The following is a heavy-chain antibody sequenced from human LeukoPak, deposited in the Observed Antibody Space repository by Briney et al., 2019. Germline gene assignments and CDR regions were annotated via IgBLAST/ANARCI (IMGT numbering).Heavy chain of an antibody. Sequence: GGSLRLSCAASGFTFSSHAMSWVRQAPGKGLEWVSAISGSGGSTYYADSVKGRFTISRDNAKNSLYLQMNSLRAEDTALYYCAKDSSWDIVVVPAAPAFYGMDVWGQGTTVTVSS. CDR2: ISGSGGST. D-gene: IGHD2-2*01. CDR3: AKDSSWDIVVVPAAPAFYGMDV. J-gene: IGHJ6*02. V-gene: IGHV3-23*01. CDR1: GFTFSSHA.